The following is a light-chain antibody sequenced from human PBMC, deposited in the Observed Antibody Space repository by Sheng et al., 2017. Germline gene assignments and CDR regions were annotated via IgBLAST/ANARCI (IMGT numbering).Light chain of an antibody. V-gene: IGKV1-39*01. CDR1: QTINTC. CDR2: AAS. Sequence: DIQMTQSPSSLSASVGDRVTITCRASQTINTCLNWYQQKLGKAPRLLIYAASSLQSGVPSRFSGSGSGTDFTLTISSLQPEDFATYYCQQCNSMPFTFGQGTEAGDQT. CDR3: QQCNSMPFT. J-gene: IGKJ2*01.